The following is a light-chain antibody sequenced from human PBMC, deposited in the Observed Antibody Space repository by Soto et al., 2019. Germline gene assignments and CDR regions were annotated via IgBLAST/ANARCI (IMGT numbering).Light chain of an antibody. CDR3: QSYDTGLGGYV. V-gene: IGLV1-40*01. CDR1: SSNIGAGYD. Sequence: QSVLTQPPSVSGAPGQRVTISCTGGSSNIGAGYDVQWYQQLPGTAPRLLIYGNNNRPSGVPERFSGSNSGTSASLAISGLQADDELDYYRQSYDTGLGGYVFGTGTKLTVL. CDR2: GNN. J-gene: IGLJ1*01.